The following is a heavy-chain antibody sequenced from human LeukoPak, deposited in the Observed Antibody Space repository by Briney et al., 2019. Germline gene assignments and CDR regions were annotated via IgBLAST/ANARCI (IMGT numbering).Heavy chain of an antibody. CDR2: IYYSGST. J-gene: IGHJ6*02. CDR3: ARQYYYGMDV. Sequence: SQSLSLTCPVAAGSITSYYWSWIRQPPGKWLEWIGYIYYSGSTNYNPSLKSRVTISVDTSKNQFSLKLSSVTAADTAVYYCARQYYYGMDVWGQGTTVTVSS. V-gene: IGHV4-59*01. CDR1: AGSITSYY.